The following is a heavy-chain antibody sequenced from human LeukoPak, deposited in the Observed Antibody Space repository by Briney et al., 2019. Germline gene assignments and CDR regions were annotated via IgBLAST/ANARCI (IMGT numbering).Heavy chain of an antibody. V-gene: IGHV1-18*01. Sequence: GASVKVSCKASGYTFTNYGITWVRQAPGQGLEWMGWINTYNGNTNYAQKLQGRVTMTTDTSTSTAYMELRSLRSDDTAVYYCARDGYRLSGYFYYMDVWGKGTTVTVSS. CDR3: ARDGYRLSGYFYYMDV. CDR2: INTYNGNT. J-gene: IGHJ6*03. D-gene: IGHD2-2*03. CDR1: GYTFTNYG.